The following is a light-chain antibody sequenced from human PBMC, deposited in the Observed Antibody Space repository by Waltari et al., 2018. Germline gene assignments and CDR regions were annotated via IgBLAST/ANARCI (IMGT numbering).Light chain of an antibody. CDR1: SSNIGAGYD. V-gene: IGLV1-40*01. CDR2: ANN. Sequence: QSVLTQPPSVSGAPGQRVTISCTGSSSNIGAGYDIHWYQQLPGAAPKLLIYANNNRPSGVPDRFSGFKSGTSASLAITGLQAEDEADYYCQSYDSSLIYVVFGGGTKLTVL. CDR3: QSYDSSLIYVV. J-gene: IGLJ2*01.